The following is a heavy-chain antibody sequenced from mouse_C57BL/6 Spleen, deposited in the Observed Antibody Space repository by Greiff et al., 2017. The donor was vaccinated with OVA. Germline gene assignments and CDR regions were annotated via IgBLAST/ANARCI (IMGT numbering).Heavy chain of an antibody. V-gene: IGHV1-64*01. J-gene: IGHJ2*01. Sequence: VQLQQPGAELVKPGASVKLSCKASGYTFTSYWMHWVKQRPGQGLEWIGMIHPNSGSTNYNEKFKSKATLTVDKSSSTAYMQLSSLTSEDSAVYYCARLTTVVAFDYWGQGTTLTVSS. CDR2: IHPNSGST. D-gene: IGHD1-1*01. CDR1: GYTFTSYW. CDR3: ARLTTVVAFDY.